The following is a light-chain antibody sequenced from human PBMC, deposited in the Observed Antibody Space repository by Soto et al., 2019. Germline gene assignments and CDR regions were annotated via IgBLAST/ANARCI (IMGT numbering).Light chain of an antibody. Sequence: QSALTQPPSASGSPGRSVTISCTGTSSDVGGYNYVSWYQQHPGKAPKLMIYEVSKRPSGVPDRFSGSKSGNTASLTVSGLQAEDEADYYCSSFTSSSSYVFGSGTKVTVL. CDR3: SSFTSSSSYV. V-gene: IGLV2-8*01. CDR1: SSDVGGYNY. CDR2: EVS. J-gene: IGLJ1*01.